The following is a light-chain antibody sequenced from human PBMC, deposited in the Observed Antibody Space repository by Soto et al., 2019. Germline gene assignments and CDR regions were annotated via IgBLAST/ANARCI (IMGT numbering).Light chain of an antibody. CDR2: DAS. J-gene: IGKJ2*01. V-gene: IGKV3-11*01. CDR3: QQRSNWPLYT. CDR1: QSVSSY. Sequence: EIVLTQSPATLSLSPGERATLSCRASQSVSSYLAWYQQKPGQAPRLLIYDASNRATGIPARFSGSGSGTDFTLTISRLETEDFAVYYCQQRSNWPLYTFGQGTKLEIK.